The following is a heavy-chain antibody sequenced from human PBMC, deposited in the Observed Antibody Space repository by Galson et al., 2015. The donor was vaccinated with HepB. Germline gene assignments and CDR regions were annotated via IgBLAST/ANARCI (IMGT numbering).Heavy chain of an antibody. D-gene: IGHD3-3*01. CDR1: GYNLPSYY. J-gene: IGHJ4*02. Sequence: AEVKKPGESLKISCKVSGYNLPSYYISWVRQMPGKGLEWMGRINPSDSYVNYSPSFQGHVTFSADKSINTAYLQWTSLKASDTAMYYCAKHPGHGITIFGAEEPDFWGQGTPVTVSS. CDR3: AKHPGHGITIFGAEEPDF. CDR2: INPSDSYV. V-gene: IGHV5-10-1*01.